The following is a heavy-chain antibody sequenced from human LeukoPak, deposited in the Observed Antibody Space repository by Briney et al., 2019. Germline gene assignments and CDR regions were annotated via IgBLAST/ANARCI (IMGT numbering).Heavy chain of an antibody. D-gene: IGHD3-3*02. CDR2: INQSGST. Sequence: PSETLSLTCTVSGDSISTYYWSWIRQPAGKGLEWIGEINQSGSTNYNPSLKSRVTISFDTSKNQFSLKLSSVSAADTAVYYCARGRAFFDWGQGTLVTVSS. V-gene: IGHV4-34*01. CDR1: GDSISTYY. CDR3: ARGRAFFD. J-gene: IGHJ4*02.